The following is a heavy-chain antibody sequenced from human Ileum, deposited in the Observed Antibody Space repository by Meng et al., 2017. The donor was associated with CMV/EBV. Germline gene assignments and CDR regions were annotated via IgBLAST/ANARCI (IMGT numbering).Heavy chain of an antibody. CDR2: ISAYNGST. D-gene: IGHD3-3*01. CDR1: GYTFTSYG. V-gene: IGHV1-18*01. J-gene: IGHJ3*02. Sequence: ASVKVSCKASGYTFTSYGINWVRQAPRQGLEWMGWISAYNGSTIYAQKLQGRVTMTTDTSTNTAYMQLRSLRSDDTAVYYCARDLTIFGVTRSAFDIWGQGTMVTVSS. CDR3: ARDLTIFGVTRSAFDI.